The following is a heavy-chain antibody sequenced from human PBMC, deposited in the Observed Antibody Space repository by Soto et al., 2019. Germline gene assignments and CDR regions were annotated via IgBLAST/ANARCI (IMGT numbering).Heavy chain of an antibody. D-gene: IGHD6-19*01. V-gene: IGHV1-2*02. CDR3: ARVYTSSFSSDY. CDR1: GGTFSSYA. Sequence: ASVKVSCKASGGTFSSYAISWVRQAPGQGLEWMGWINPNNDGTNYAQKFQDRVSMTRDTSMSSVYMELSGLRSDDTATYYCARVYTSSFSSDYWGQGTLVTVSS. CDR2: INPNNDGT. J-gene: IGHJ4*02.